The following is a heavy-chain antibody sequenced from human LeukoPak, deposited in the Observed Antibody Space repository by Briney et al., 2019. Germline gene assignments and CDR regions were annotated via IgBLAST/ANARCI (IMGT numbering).Heavy chain of an antibody. D-gene: IGHD5-12*01. CDR3: ARGVGIVATISKKHFDY. CDR1: GYTFTSYD. Sequence: ASVKVSCKASGYTFTSYDINWVRQATGQGLEWMGWMNPNSGNTGYAQKFQGRVTMTRNTSISTAYMELSSLRSEDTAVCYCARGVGIVATISKKHFDYWGQGTLVTVSS. V-gene: IGHV1-8*01. CDR2: MNPNSGNT. J-gene: IGHJ4*02.